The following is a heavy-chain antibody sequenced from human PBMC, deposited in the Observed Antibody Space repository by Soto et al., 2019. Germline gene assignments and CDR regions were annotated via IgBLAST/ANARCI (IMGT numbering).Heavy chain of an antibody. J-gene: IGHJ4*02. D-gene: IGHD3-22*01. CDR2: IRGRGGST. CDR1: GFTSSSYA. Sequence: GGSLRLSYAASGFTSSSYAMSWVRQAPGKGLEWVTAIRGRGGSTYYADSVKGRFTISRDNSKNTLYLQMNSLRAEDTAVYYCAKERHYYYDSSGYFDYWGQGTLVTV. CDR3: AKERHYYYDSSGYFDY. V-gene: IGHV3-23*01.